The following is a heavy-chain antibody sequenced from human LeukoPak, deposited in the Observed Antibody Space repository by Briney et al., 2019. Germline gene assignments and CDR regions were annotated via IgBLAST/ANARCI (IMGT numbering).Heavy chain of an antibody. CDR1: GYTFSSYA. CDR3: ASYDSSGIRVFDY. J-gene: IGHJ4*02. D-gene: IGHD3-22*01. CDR2: INTNTGNP. Sequence: ASVKVSCKASGYTFSSYAMNWVRQAPGQGLEWMGWINTNTGNPTYAQGFTGRFVFSLDTSVSTAYLQISSLKAEDTAVYYCASYDSSGIRVFDYWGQGTLVTVSS. V-gene: IGHV7-4-1*02.